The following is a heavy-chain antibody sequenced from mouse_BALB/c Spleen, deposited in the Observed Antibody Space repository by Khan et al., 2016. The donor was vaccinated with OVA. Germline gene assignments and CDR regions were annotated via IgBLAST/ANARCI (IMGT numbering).Heavy chain of an antibody. CDR3: ARKNGSDFDY. J-gene: IGHJ2*01. D-gene: IGHD1-1*01. CDR1: GYSFTGYF. CDR2: INPHIGET. Sequence: EVQLQQSGPELVKPGASVKISCKASGYSFTGYFMNWVMQSHGKSLEWIGRINPHIGETFYNQKFTGKAILTVDESSSTAHMELRSLASEDSAVYYCARKNGSDFDYWGQGTTLTVSS. V-gene: IGHV1-20*02.